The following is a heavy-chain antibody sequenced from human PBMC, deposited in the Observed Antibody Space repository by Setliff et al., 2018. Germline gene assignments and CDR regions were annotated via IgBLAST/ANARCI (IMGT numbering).Heavy chain of an antibody. CDR1: DFTFSSYG. J-gene: IGHJ4*02. CDR2: IRYDGSNK. D-gene: IGHD1-7*01. V-gene: IGHV3-30*02. Sequence: GGSLRLSCAASDFTFSSYGMHWVRQAPGKGLEWVAFIRYDGSNKYYADSVKGRFTISRDNSKNTLYLQMNSLRAEDTAVYYGAKPQLELRWGFDYWGQGALVTVSS. CDR3: AKPQLELRWGFDY.